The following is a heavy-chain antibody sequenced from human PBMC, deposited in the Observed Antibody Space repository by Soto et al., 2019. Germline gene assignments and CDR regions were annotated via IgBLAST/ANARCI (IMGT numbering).Heavy chain of an antibody. Sequence: LRLSCAASGFTFSSYGMHWVRQAPGKGLEWVSAISGSGGSTYYADSVKGRFTISRDNSKNTLYLQMNSLRAEDTAVYYCALPGPVADYYWGQGTLVTVSS. D-gene: IGHD6-19*01. V-gene: IGHV3-23*01. CDR3: ALPGPVADYY. CDR2: ISGSGGST. CDR1: GFTFSSYG. J-gene: IGHJ4*02.